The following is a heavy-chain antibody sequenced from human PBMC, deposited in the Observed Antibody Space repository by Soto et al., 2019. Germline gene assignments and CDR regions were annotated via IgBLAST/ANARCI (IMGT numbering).Heavy chain of an antibody. Sequence: EVQLLESGGGLVQPGGSLRLSCAASGFTFSSYAMSWVRQAPGKGLEWVSAISGSGGSTYYADSGKGRFTISRDNSKNTLYLQMNSLRAEDTAVYYCAKGSLVVVVITLGYWGQGTLVTVSS. CDR3: AKGSLVVVVITLGY. CDR2: ISGSGGST. J-gene: IGHJ4*02. V-gene: IGHV3-23*01. CDR1: GFTFSSYA. D-gene: IGHD3-22*01.